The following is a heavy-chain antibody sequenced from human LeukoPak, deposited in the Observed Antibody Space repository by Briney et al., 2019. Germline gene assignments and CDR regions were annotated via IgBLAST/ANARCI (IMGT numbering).Heavy chain of an antibody. D-gene: IGHD3-9*01. CDR1: GFTFSSYS. Sequence: PGGSLRLSWGASGFTFSSYSMNWVRPAPGKGLEVVSSISSSSSDIYYADSVKGRFTISRDNAKNSLYLQVNSLRAEDTAVYYCARETYDILTGYYNLDYWGQGTLVTVSS. J-gene: IGHJ4*02. CDR3: ARETYDILTGYYNLDY. V-gene: IGHV3-21*01. CDR2: ISSSSSDI.